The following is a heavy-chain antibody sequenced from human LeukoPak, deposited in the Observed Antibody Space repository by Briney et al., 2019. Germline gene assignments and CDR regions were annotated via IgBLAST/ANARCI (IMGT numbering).Heavy chain of an antibody. D-gene: IGHD6-19*01. CDR1: GFTVSSNY. V-gene: IGHV3-53*01. CDR2: IYSGGST. J-gene: IGHJ3*02. Sequence: GGSLRLSCAASGFTVSSNYMSWVRQAPGKGLEWVSVIYSGGSTYYADSVKGRFTISRDNSKNTLYLQMNSLRAEDTAVYYCARDWTIAVAATGTDAFDIWGQGTTVTVSS. CDR3: ARDWTIAVAATGTDAFDI.